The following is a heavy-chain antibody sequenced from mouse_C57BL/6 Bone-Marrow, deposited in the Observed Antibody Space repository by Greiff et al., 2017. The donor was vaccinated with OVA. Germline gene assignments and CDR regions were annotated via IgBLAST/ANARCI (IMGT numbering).Heavy chain of an antibody. CDR3: ARDNGSFYYYAMDY. J-gene: IGHJ4*01. D-gene: IGHD1-1*01. CDR2: ISNGGGST. CDR1: GFTFSDYY. Sequence: EVKVVESGGGLVQPGGSLKLSCAASGFTFSDYYMYWVRQTPEKRLEWVAYISNGGGSTYYPDTVKGRFTISRDNAKNTLYLQMSRLKSEDTAMYYCARDNGSFYYYAMDYWGQGTSVTVSS. V-gene: IGHV5-12*01.